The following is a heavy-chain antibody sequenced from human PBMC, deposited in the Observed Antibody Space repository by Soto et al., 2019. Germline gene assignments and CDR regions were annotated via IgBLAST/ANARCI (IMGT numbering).Heavy chain of an antibody. CDR3: ARRAHSSASVDC. Sequence: QLQLQESGPGLVKPSETLSLTCTVSGGSISSTSYYWGWIRQPPGKGLEWIGSIYYSGTTYYNPSLKSRVTIYVDTSKNQFSLKLSSMTAADTAVYYCARRAHSSASVDCWGQGTLVTVSS. J-gene: IGHJ4*02. CDR2: IYYSGTT. D-gene: IGHD6-6*01. CDR1: GGSISSTSYY. V-gene: IGHV4-39*01.